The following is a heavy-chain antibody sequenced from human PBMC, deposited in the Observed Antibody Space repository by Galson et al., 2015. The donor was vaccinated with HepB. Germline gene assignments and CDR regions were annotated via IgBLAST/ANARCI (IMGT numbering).Heavy chain of an antibody. Sequence: SLRLSCAASGFTFSSYAMHWVRQAPGKGLEWVAVISYNGGSKYYADSVKGRFTISRDNSKNTLYLQMNSLRAEDTAVYYCARDKYCSGGSCYYYYGMDVWGQGTTVTVSS. V-gene: IGHV3-30-3*01. CDR2: ISYNGGSK. J-gene: IGHJ6*02. D-gene: IGHD2-15*01. CDR1: GFTFSSYA. CDR3: ARDKYCSGGSCYYYYGMDV.